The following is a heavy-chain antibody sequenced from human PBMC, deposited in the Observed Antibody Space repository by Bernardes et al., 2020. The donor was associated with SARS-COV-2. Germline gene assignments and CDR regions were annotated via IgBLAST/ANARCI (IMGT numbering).Heavy chain of an antibody. Sequence: GGSLRLSCAASGFSFSSYAMSWVRQAPGKGLEWVSAISGSGGSTYYADSVKGRFTISRDNSKNTVYLQMNSLRAEDTAVYYCAKREYYDFWRGPIDYWGQGTLVTVSS. J-gene: IGHJ4*02. CDR2: ISGSGGST. CDR3: AKREYYDFWRGPIDY. V-gene: IGHV3-23*01. CDR1: GFSFSSYA. D-gene: IGHD3-3*01.